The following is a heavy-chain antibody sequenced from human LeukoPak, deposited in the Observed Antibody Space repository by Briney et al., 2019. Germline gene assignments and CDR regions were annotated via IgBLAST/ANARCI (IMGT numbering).Heavy chain of an antibody. Sequence: GRSLRLSCAASGFTFDDYAMHWVRQAPGKGLEWVSGISWNSGSIGYADSVKGRFTISRDNAKNSLYLQMNSLRAEDTALYYCXXXXXXXXXEEGAADYWGQGTLVTVSS. CDR3: XXXXXXXXXEEGAADY. CDR1: GFTFDDYA. CDR2: ISWNSGSI. V-gene: IGHV3-9*01. J-gene: IGHJ4*02. D-gene: IGHD1-26*01.